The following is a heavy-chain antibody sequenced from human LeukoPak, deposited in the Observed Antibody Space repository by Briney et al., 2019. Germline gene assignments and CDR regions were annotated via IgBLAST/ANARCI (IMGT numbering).Heavy chain of an antibody. CDR3: ARQPAATAAFDI. Sequence: SETLSLTCTVSGGSINSYYWCWIRQPPGRGLEWIGYIYYTGGETNYNPSLKSRLTLSVDTSKNQFSLILTSVTAADTAVYYCARQPAATAAFDIWAQGTMVTVSS. CDR2: IYYTGGET. V-gene: IGHV4-59*08. D-gene: IGHD5-18*01. J-gene: IGHJ3*02. CDR1: GGSINSYY.